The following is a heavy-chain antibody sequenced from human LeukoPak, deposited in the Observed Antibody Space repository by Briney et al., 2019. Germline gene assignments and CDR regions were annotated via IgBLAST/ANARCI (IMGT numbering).Heavy chain of an antibody. V-gene: IGHV4-39*07. D-gene: IGHD5-18*01. CDR2: IYYSGST. CDR3: ARDLPPRYSYGIDY. J-gene: IGHJ4*02. Sequence: SETLSLTCTVSGGSISSSSYYWGWIRQPPGKGLEWIGSIYYSGSTYYNPSLKSRVTISVDTSKNQFSLKLSSVTAADTAVYYCARDLPPRYSYGIDYWGQGTLVTVSS. CDR1: GGSISSSSYY.